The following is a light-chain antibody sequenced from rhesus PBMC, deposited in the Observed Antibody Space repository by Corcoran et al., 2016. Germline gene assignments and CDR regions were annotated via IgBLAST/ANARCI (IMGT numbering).Light chain of an antibody. CDR3: QQYNDLLPT. CDR1: ESVGTY. J-gene: IGKJ1*01. Sequence: EIVMTQSPATLSLSPGETATLSCRASESVGTYLAWYPQKPGQAPNLPDPSAYFRATGIPDRFSGGGSRTEFTLTINSVEPEDVGVYHCQQYNDLLPTFGQGTKVEIK. V-gene: IGKV3-40*03. CDR2: SAY.